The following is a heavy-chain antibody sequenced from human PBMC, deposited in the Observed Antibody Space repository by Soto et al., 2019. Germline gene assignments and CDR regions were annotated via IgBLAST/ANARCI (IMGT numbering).Heavy chain of an antibody. CDR2: ISYDGSNK. CDR3: AKDSAGTSYGMDV. V-gene: IGHV3-30*18. CDR1: GFTFSSYG. Sequence: GGSLRLSCAASGFTFSSYGMHWVRQAPGKGLEWVAVISYDGSNKYYADSVKGRFTISRDNSKITLYLQMNSLRAEDTAVYYRAKDSAGTSYGMDVWGQGTTVTVSS. D-gene: IGHD6-19*01. J-gene: IGHJ6*02.